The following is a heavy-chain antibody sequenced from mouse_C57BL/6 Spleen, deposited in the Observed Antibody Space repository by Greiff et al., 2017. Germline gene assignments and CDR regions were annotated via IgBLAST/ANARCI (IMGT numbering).Heavy chain of an antibody. CDR2: ISNGGGST. Sequence: EVHLVESGGGLVQPGGSLKLSCAASGFTFSDYYMYWVRQTPEKRLEWVAYISNGGGSTYYPDTVKGRFTISRDNAKNTLYLQMSRLKSEDTAMYYCARWVLRFYAMDYWGQGTSVTVSS. CDR1: GFTFSDYY. J-gene: IGHJ4*01. V-gene: IGHV5-12*01. D-gene: IGHD1-1*01. CDR3: ARWVLRFYAMDY.